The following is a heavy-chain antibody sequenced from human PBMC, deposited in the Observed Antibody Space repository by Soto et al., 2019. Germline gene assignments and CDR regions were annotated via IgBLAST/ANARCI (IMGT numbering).Heavy chain of an antibody. V-gene: IGHV1-69*13. CDR3: ARYSLAARTALPPDY. CDR2: FIPIFGTA. Sequence: ASVKVSCKASGGAFSSYAISWVRQAPGQGLEWMGGFIPIFGTANYAQKFQGRVTITADESTSTAYMELSSLRSEDTAAYYCARYSLAARTALPPDYWGQGTLVTVSS. CDR1: GGAFSSYA. D-gene: IGHD6-6*01. J-gene: IGHJ4*02.